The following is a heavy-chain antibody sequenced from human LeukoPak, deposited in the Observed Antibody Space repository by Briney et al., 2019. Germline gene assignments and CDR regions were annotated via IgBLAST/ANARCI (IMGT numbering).Heavy chain of an antibody. CDR2: ISNSGETT. V-gene: IGHV3-23*01. CDR1: GFIPRDYA. Sequence: GGSLRLSREAPGFIPRDYAMIWVRQAPGKWLEWVSVISNSGETTYYADSVKGRFTISRDNSKNTVYLQMDGLRAEDTAVYYCAKGQRTDSWYSPGDYWGQGTLVTVSS. J-gene: IGHJ4*02. D-gene: IGHD2-21*01. CDR3: AKGQRTDSWYSPGDY.